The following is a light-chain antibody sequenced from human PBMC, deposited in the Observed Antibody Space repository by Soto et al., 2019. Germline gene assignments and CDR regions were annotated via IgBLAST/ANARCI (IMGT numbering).Light chain of an antibody. J-gene: IGKJ5*01. CDR1: QSVSSY. Sequence: DIVLTQSPATLSLSPGERATLSCRASQSVSSYLAWYQQKPGQAPRLLIYDASNRATGIPARFSGSGSGTEFTLTLSSLEPEDSAVYYCQQRSNWPTFGQGTRLEIK. V-gene: IGKV3-11*01. CDR3: QQRSNWPT. CDR2: DAS.